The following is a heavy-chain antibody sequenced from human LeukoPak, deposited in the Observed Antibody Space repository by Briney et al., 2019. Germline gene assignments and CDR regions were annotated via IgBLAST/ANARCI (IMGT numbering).Heavy chain of an antibody. Sequence: PGGSLRLSCAASGFTLSSHWMHWVRHPPGKGLVWVSRISGDESSIRYADSVKGRFTISRDNAKNTLYLQMNSLRAEDTAVYYCAKDPGKYCGGDCYPYYFDYWGQGTLVTVSS. V-gene: IGHV3-74*01. D-gene: IGHD2-21*02. CDR1: GFTLSSHW. CDR3: AKDPGKYCGGDCYPYYFDY. CDR2: ISGDESSI. J-gene: IGHJ4*02.